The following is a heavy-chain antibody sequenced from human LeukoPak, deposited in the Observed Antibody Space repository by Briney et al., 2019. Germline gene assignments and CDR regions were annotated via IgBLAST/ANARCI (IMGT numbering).Heavy chain of an antibody. CDR3: AKGQGIAAAGTFGMDV. CDR2: ISWNSGSI. V-gene: IGHV3-9*01. CDR1: GFTFDDYV. Sequence: GRSLGLSCAASGFTFDDYVMHWVRQAPGKGLEWVSGISWNSGSIGYADSVKGRFTISRDNAKNSLYLQMNSLRAEDTALYYCAKGQGIAAAGTFGMDVWGQGTTVTVSS. D-gene: IGHD6-13*01. J-gene: IGHJ6*02.